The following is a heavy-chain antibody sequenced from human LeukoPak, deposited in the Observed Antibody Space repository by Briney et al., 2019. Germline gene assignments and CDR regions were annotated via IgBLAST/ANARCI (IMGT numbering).Heavy chain of an antibody. CDR2: IYYSGST. D-gene: IGHD6-13*01. J-gene: IGHJ6*03. Sequence: SETLSLTCTVSGGSISSYYWSWIRQPPGKGLEWIGYIYYSGSTNYNPSLKSRVTISVDTSKNQFSMKLSSVTAADTAVYYCARVSTPRKYSSSWTQSYYYYYMDVWGKGTTVTVSS. V-gene: IGHV4-59*01. CDR1: GGSISSYY. CDR3: ARVSTPRKYSSSWTQSYYYYYMDV.